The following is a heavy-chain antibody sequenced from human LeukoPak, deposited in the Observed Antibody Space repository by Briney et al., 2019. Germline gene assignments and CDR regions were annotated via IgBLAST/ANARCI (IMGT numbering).Heavy chain of an antibody. J-gene: IGHJ5*02. V-gene: IGHV6-1*01. CDR2: TYYRSKWYN. D-gene: IGHD3-10*01. CDR3: ARHNRAPYYYGSGSYYRNWFDP. CDR1: GDSVSSNSAA. Sequence: SQTLSLTCAISGDSVSSNSAAWNWIRQSPSRGLEWLGRTYYRSKWYNDYAVSVKSRITINPDTSKNQFSLQLNSVTPEDTAVYYCARHNRAPYYYGSGSYYRNWFDPWGQGTLVTVSS.